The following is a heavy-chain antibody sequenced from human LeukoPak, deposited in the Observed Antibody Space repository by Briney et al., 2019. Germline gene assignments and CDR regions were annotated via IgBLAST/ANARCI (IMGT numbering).Heavy chain of an antibody. CDR2: IYSGGST. Sequence: GGSLRLSCAASGFTVSSNNMSWVRQAPGKGLEWVSVIYSGGSTYYADSVKGRFTISRDNSKNTLYLQMNSLRAEDTAVYYCAKAPSLEYFQHWGQGTLVTVSS. CDR1: GFTVSSNN. D-gene: IGHD2-2*01. J-gene: IGHJ1*01. V-gene: IGHV3-66*01. CDR3: AKAPSLEYFQH.